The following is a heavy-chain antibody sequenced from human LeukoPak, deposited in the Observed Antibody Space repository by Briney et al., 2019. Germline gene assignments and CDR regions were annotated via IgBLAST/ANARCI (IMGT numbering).Heavy chain of an antibody. Sequence: PGGSLRLSCAASGFTFNIYNMNWVRQAPGKGLEWVSYISSSSGTIYYADSVKGRFTISRDNAKNSLYLQMSSLRAEDTAVYYCARVSNAYYYYYMDVWGQGTTVTVSS. CDR3: ARVSNAYYYYYMDV. CDR1: GFTFNIYN. CDR2: ISSSSGTI. V-gene: IGHV3-48*01. J-gene: IGHJ6*03.